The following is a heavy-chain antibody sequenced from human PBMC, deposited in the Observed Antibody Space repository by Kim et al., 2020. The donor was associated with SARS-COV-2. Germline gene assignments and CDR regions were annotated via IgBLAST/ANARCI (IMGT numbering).Heavy chain of an antibody. Sequence: SVKVSCKASGGTFSSYAISWVRQAPGQGLEWMGGIIPIFGTANYAQKFQGRVTITADESTSTAYMELSSLRSEDTAVYYCARGAYYDFWSGYYNYWGQGTLVTVSS. J-gene: IGHJ4*02. D-gene: IGHD3-3*01. CDR3: ARGAYYDFWSGYYNY. CDR1: GGTFSSYA. CDR2: IIPIFGTA. V-gene: IGHV1-69*13.